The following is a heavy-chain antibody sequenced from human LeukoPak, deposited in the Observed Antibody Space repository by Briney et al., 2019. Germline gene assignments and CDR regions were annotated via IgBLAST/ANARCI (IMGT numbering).Heavy chain of an antibody. V-gene: IGHV3-30*02. CDR2: IRYDGSIK. J-gene: IGHJ5*02. Sequence: GGSLRLSCAASGFTFSSYGMHWVRQAPGKGLEWVAYIRYDGSIKYYTDSVKGRFTISRDNSKNTLYLQMNSLRAEDTAVYYCAKALGYSSGWYWFDPWGQGTLVTVSS. CDR1: GFTFSSYG. D-gene: IGHD6-19*01. CDR3: AKALGYSSGWYWFDP.